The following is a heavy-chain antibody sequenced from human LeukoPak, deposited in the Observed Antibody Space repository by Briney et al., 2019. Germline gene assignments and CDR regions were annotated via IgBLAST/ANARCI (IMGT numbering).Heavy chain of an antibody. V-gene: IGHV1-46*01. Sequence: GASVKVSCKASGYTFTSYYMHWVRQAPGQGREWMGIINPSGGSTSYAQKFQGRVTMTRDTSTSTVYMELSSLRSKDPAVYYCASDPGRFDWDYWGQGTLVTVSS. D-gene: IGHD3-9*01. CDR2: INPSGGST. CDR3: ASDPGRFDWDY. J-gene: IGHJ4*02. CDR1: GYTFTSYY.